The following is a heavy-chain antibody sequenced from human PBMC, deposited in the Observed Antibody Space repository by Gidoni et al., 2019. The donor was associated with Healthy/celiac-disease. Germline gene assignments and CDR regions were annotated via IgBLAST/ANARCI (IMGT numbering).Heavy chain of an antibody. V-gene: IGHV3-23*01. CDR3: AKGAFGVVVAATVDY. CDR1: GFTFSSYA. Sequence: EVQLLAAGGGLVQPGGSLRLSCAASGFTFSSYAMSWVRQAPGKGLEWVSAIRGSGGSTYYADSVKGRFTISRDNSKNTLYLQMNSLRAEDTAVYYCAKGAFGVVVAATVDYWGQGTLVTVSS. J-gene: IGHJ4*02. D-gene: IGHD2-15*01. CDR2: IRGSGGST.